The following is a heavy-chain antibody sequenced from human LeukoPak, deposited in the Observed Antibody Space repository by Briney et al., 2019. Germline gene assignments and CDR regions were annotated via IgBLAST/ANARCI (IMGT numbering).Heavy chain of an antibody. J-gene: IGHJ3*02. CDR1: GGSISSSSYY. D-gene: IGHD6-6*01. V-gene: IGHV4-39*01. CDR2: IYYSGST. Sequence: SETLSLTCTVSGGSISSSSYYWGWIRQPPGKGLEWIGSIYYSGSTYYNPSLKSRVTISVDTSKNQFSLKLSSVTAADTAVYYCARPDIAARPGAFDIWGQGTMVTVSS. CDR3: ARPDIAARPGAFDI.